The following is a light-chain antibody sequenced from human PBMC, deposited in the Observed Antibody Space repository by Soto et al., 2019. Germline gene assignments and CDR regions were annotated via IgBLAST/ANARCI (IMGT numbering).Light chain of an antibody. CDR3: QQYGSSPNS. CDR1: QSVSSSY. CDR2: GAS. Sequence: EIVLTQSPGTLSLSPGERATLSCRASQSVSSSYLAWYQQKPGQPPRLLMYGASSRAIGIPARFNGSGSGTDFILAISKLEPEDFAVYYCQQYGSSPNSFGQGTKLEIK. J-gene: IGKJ2*01. V-gene: IGKV3-20*01.